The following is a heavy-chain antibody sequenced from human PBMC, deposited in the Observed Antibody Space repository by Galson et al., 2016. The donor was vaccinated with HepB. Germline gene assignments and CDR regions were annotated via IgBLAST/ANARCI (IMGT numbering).Heavy chain of an antibody. D-gene: IGHD1/OR15-1a*01. J-gene: IGHJ5*01. CDR3: VRLQRTTGGTRFDS. CDR1: GGSISGTNW. CDR2: IYHSGTT. V-gene: IGHV4-4*02. Sequence: SETLSLTCTVSGGSISGTNWWSWVRQPPGKGLEWIGEIYHSGTTNYSPSLKSRVTISVDTSKNQFSLKLTSVTDADTGVYYCVRLQRTTGGTRFDSWGQGTRVTVSS.